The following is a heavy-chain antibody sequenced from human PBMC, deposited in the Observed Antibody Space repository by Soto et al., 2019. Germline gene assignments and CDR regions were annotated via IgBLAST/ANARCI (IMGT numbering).Heavy chain of an antibody. V-gene: IGHV1-3*01. CDR3: ARNDSYGASIYYFDH. D-gene: IGHD2-21*02. CDR1: GYTFTAYP. J-gene: IGHJ4*02. CDR2: INGANGDT. Sequence: VQLVQSGAEVKKPGASVKVSCKASGYTFTAYPVHWVRKAPGQRLEWMGWINGANGDTGYSQKFQGRVTVTRDTSANTVYMELSILTSANTAVYYWARNDSYGASIYYFDHWGQVTLVSVSS.